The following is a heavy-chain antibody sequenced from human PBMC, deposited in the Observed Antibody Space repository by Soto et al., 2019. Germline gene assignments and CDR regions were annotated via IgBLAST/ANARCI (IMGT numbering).Heavy chain of an antibody. CDR1: GFTFSSYA. D-gene: IGHD6-19*01. V-gene: IGHV3-30-3*01. Sequence: QVQLVESGGGVVQPGRSLRLSCAASGFTFSSYAMHWVRQAPGKGLEWVAVISYDGSNKYYADSVKGRFTISRDNSKNTLYLQMNSLRAEDTAVYYCARAGTYSSGWDAWYFDLWGRGTLVTVSS. CDR3: ARAGTYSSGWDAWYFDL. J-gene: IGHJ2*01. CDR2: ISYDGSNK.